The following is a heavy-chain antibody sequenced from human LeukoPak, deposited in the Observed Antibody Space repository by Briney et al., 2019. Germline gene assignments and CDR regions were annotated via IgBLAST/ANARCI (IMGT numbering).Heavy chain of an antibody. CDR1: GFTFSSYG. D-gene: IGHD6-19*01. CDR3: ARQQWLAFDF. V-gene: IGHV3-33*01. J-gene: IGHJ4*02. Sequence: PGGSLRLSCAAAGFTFSSYGMDWVRQAPGKGREWVALIWNDGSNKYYADSVKGRFTISRDTSKNSLYLQMNSLRAEDTAVYYCARQQWLAFDFWGQGTLVTVSS. CDR2: IWNDGSNK.